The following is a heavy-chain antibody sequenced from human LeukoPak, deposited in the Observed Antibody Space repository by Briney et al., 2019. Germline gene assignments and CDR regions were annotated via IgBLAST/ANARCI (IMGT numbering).Heavy chain of an antibody. D-gene: IGHD3-10*01. Sequence: GGSLRLSCTASGFTFGDYAMSWVRQAPGKGLEWVGFIRSKAYGGTTEYAASVKGRFTISRDDSKSIAYLQMNSLKTEDTAVYYCTRTLLWFGDPNGGFDYWGQGTLVTVSS. V-gene: IGHV3-49*04. J-gene: IGHJ4*02. CDR3: TRTLLWFGDPNGGFDY. CDR1: GFTFGDYA. CDR2: IRSKAYGGTT.